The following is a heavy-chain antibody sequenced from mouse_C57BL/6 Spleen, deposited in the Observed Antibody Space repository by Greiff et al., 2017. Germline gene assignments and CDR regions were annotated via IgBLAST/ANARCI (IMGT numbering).Heavy chain of an antibody. Sequence: VQLQQPGAELVRPGTSVKLSCKASGYTFTSYWMHWVKQRPGQGLEWIGVIDPSDSYTNYNQKFKGKATLTVDTSSSTAYMQLSSLTSEDSAVYYCAGRGSSYDWLAYWGQGTLVTVSA. CDR3: AGRGSSYDWLAY. V-gene: IGHV1-59*01. D-gene: IGHD1-1*01. CDR2: IDPSDSYT. J-gene: IGHJ3*01. CDR1: GYTFTSYW.